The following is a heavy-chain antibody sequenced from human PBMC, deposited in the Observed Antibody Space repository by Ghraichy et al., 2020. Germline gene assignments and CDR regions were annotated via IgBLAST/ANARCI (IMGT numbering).Heavy chain of an antibody. V-gene: IGHV3-30*02. J-gene: IGHJ4*02. CDR1: GFTFSSSG. Sequence: GGSLRLSCAASGFTFSSSGMHWVRQAPGKGLEWVAFIRYDGSNKYYADSVKGRFTISRDSSKNTLYLQMNSLRAEDTAVYYCAKGPYLDIVVVPVNWGQGTLVTVSA. CDR2: IRYDGSNK. CDR3: AKGPYLDIVVVPVN. D-gene: IGHD2-2*03.